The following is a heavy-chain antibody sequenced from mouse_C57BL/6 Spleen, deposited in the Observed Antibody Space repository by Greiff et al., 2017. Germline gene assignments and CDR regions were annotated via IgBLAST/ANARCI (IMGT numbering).Heavy chain of an antibody. D-gene: IGHD3-2*02. J-gene: IGHJ3*01. CDR3: ARWGPDSSGPSFAY. CDR1: GYTFTSYT. V-gene: IGHV1-4*01. Sequence: QVQLKESGAELARPGASVKMSCKASGYTFTSYTMHWVKQRPGQGLEWIGYINPSSGYTKYNQKFKDKATLTADKSSSTAYMQLSSLTSEDSAVYYCARWGPDSSGPSFAYWGQGTLVTVSA. CDR2: INPSSGYT.